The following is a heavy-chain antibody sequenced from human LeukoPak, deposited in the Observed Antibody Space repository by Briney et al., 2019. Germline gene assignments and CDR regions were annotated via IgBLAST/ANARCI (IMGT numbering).Heavy chain of an antibody. CDR3: ARETGYAYGRAPLDY. CDR2: IIPMSGTV. CDR1: GGTFSTFG. V-gene: IGHV1-69*06. Sequence: ASVKVSCKASGGTFSTFGISWVRQAPGQGLEWMGGIIPMSGTVNNAQKFQGRVTITADKSAGTAYMELSSLRSDDTAVYYCARETGYAYGRAPLDYWGQGTLVTVSS. J-gene: IGHJ4*02. D-gene: IGHD5-18*01.